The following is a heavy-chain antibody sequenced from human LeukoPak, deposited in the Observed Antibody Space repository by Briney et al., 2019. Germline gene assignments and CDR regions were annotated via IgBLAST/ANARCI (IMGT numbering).Heavy chain of an antibody. D-gene: IGHD6-13*01. CDR1: EYSFTSYW. CDR2: IYPGDSDT. V-gene: IGHV5-51*01. J-gene: IGHJ4*02. CDR3: ARLEPSSGVAAAGTGFDY. Sequence: GESLKISCKGSEYSFTSYWIGWVLQMPGKGLEWMGIIYPGDSDTRYSPSFQGQVTISADKSISTAYLQWSSLKASDTATYYCARLEPSSGVAAAGTGFDYWGQGTLVTVSS.